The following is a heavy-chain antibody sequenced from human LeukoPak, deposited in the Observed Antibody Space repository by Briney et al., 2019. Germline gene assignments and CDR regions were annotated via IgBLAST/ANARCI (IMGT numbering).Heavy chain of an antibody. CDR3: TRDLQYYDTSGYVAPLIDF. D-gene: IGHD3-22*01. J-gene: IGHJ4*02. Sequence: GGSLRLSCAASGFTFSNHWMSWVRQAPGKGLEWVANIKQDGSLKYYVDSVKGRFTISRDNAENSLYLQLNSLRAEDTAVYYCTRDLQYYDTSGYVAPLIDFWGQGTLVTVSS. V-gene: IGHV3-7*01. CDR1: GFTFSNHW. CDR2: IKQDGSLK.